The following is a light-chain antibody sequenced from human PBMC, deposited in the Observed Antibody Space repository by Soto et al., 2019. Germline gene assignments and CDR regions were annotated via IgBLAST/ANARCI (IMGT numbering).Light chain of an antibody. V-gene: IGLV2-14*01. J-gene: IGLJ2*01. CDR1: SSDVGGYNY. Sequence: QSALTQPASVSGSPGQSITISCTGTSSDVGGYNYVSWYQQHPGKAPKLMIYDVSNRPSGVSNRFSGSKSGTTASLTISGLQAEDEADYYCRSYTSSRTYVVFGGGTKLTVL. CDR2: DVS. CDR3: RSYTSSRTYVV.